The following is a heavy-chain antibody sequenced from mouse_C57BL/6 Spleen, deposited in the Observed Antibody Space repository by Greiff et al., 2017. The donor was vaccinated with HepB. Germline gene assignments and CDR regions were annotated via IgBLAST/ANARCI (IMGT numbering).Heavy chain of an antibody. V-gene: IGHV2-2*01. CDR1: GFSLTSYG. J-gene: IGHJ1*03. D-gene: IGHD1-1*01. CDR3: ARMGTVVARDWYFDV. Sequence: VQVVESGPGLVQPSQSLSITCTVSGFSLTSYGVHWVRQSPGKGLEWLGVIWSGGSTDYNAAFISRLSISKDNSKSQVFFKMNSLQADDTAIYYCARMGTVVARDWYFDVWGTGTTVTVSS. CDR2: IWSGGST.